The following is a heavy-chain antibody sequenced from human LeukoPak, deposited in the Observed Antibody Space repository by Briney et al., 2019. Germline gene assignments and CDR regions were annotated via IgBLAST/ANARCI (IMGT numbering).Heavy chain of an antibody. CDR3: ARGEAYCGGDCPPLDY. Sequence: ASVKVSCKASGYTFTSYGISWVRQPPGQGLEWMGWISAYNGNTNYAQKLQGRVTMTTDTSTSTAYMELRSLRSVDTAVYYCARGEAYCGGDCPPLDYWGQGTLVTVSS. CDR2: ISAYNGNT. V-gene: IGHV1-18*01. D-gene: IGHD2-21*02. J-gene: IGHJ4*02. CDR1: GYTFTSYG.